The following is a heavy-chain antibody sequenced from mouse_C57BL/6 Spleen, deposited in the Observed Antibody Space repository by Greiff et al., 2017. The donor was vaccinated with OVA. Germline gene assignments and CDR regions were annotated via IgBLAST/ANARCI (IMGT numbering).Heavy chain of an antibody. CDR3: ANYYGSSPFDY. CDR2: IYPGDGDT. D-gene: IGHD1-1*01. V-gene: IGHV1-82*01. J-gene: IGHJ2*01. Sequence: QVQLQQSGPELVKPGASVKISCKASGYAFSSSWMNWVKQRHGKGLEWIGRIYPGDGDTNSNGKFKGKATLTADKSSSTAYMQLSSLTSEDSAVYFCANYYGSSPFDYWGQGTTLTVSS. CDR1: GYAFSSSW.